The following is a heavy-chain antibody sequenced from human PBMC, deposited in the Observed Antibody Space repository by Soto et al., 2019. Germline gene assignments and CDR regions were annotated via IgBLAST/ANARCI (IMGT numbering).Heavy chain of an antibody. Sequence: EVQLVESVGGLVQPGGSLRLSCAASGFTFSNYEMNWVRQAPGKGLEWVSYISISGDTVNYADSVKGRFTVSRDNARDSLYLQMNNLRPEDTAVYYCAEDLTGSTGAWGQGTLVAVSS. CDR2: ISISGDTV. J-gene: IGHJ5*02. CDR1: GFTFSNYE. CDR3: AEDLTGSTGA. V-gene: IGHV3-48*03. D-gene: IGHD1-7*01.